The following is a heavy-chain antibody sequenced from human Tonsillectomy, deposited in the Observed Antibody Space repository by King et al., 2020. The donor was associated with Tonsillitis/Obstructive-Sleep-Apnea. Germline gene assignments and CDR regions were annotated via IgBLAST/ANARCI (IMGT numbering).Heavy chain of an antibody. CDR3: ARGDSYYDVWSGYLSYYYYGMDV. J-gene: IGHJ6*02. V-gene: IGHV3-30*03. CDR1: GFTFSSYG. Sequence: VQLVESGGGVVQPGRSLRLSCAASGFTFSSYGMHWVRQAPGKGLEWVAVISYDGSNKYYADSVKGRFTISRDNSKNTLYLQMNSLRAEDTAVYYCARGDSYYDVWSGYLSYYYYGMDVWGQGNTVTVSS. CDR2: ISYDGSNK. D-gene: IGHD3-3*01.